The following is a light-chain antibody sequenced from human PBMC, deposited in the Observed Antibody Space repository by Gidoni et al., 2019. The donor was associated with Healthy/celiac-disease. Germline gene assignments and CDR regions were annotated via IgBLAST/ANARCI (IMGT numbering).Light chain of an antibody. CDR3: QQYGSSPIT. CDR1: QSVSSSY. V-gene: IGKV3-20*01. J-gene: IGKJ4*01. CDR2: GAS. Sequence: EIVLTQSPGTLSLSPGERATLSCRASQSVSSSYLAGYQQKPGQAPRLLIYGASSRATGIPDRVSGSGSGTDFTLTISRLEPEDFAVYYCQQYGSSPITFXGXTKVEIK.